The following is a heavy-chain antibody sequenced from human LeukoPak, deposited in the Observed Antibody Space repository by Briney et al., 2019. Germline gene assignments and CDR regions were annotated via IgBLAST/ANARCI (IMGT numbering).Heavy chain of an antibody. CDR3: AIHYYDSGEGNGY. D-gene: IGHD3-22*01. V-gene: IGHV4-39*01. Sequence: PSETLSLTCTVSGGSVSSSSYYWSWIRQPPGKGLEWIGSIYYSGSTYYNPSLKSRVTISVDTSKNQFSLKLSSVTAADTAVYYCAIHYYDSGEGNGYWGQGTLVTVSS. J-gene: IGHJ4*02. CDR2: IYYSGST. CDR1: GGSVSSSSYY.